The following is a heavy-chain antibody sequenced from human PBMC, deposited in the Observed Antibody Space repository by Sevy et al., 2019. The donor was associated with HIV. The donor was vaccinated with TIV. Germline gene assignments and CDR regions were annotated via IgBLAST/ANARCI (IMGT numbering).Heavy chain of an antibody. CDR3: ARVPNGVEYYFDY. V-gene: IGHV3-21*01. Sequence: GGSLRLSCAASGFTFSSYSMNWVRQAPGKGLEWVSSISSSSSYIYYADSVKGRFTISRDNAKNSLYLQMNSLRAEDTAVYYCARVPNGVEYYFDYWGQGTLVTVSS. D-gene: IGHD2-8*01. CDR1: GFTFSSYS. J-gene: IGHJ4*02. CDR2: ISSSSSYI.